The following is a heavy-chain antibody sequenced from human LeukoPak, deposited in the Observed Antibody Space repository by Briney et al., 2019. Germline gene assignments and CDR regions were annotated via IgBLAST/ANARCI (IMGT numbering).Heavy chain of an antibody. CDR1: GIKFSDAW. D-gene: IGHD5-18*01. Sequence: GGTLTLSCAVPGIKFSDAWLSWVRQAPGKGPEWVGRIKSKGSGGTIDYIAPVEGRFTISRDDSKNMVYLQINSLKSEDTAVYYCTWIQNVVGGFDFWGHGTMVTVSS. V-gene: IGHV3-15*01. CDR3: TWIQNVVGGFDF. J-gene: IGHJ3*01. CDR2: IKSKGSGGTI.